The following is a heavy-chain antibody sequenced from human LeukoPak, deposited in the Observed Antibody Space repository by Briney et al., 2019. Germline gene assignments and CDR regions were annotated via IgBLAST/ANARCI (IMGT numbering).Heavy chain of an antibody. D-gene: IGHD6-13*01. J-gene: IGHJ5*02. CDR3: ARESGLYSSSWDTQNWFDP. Sequence: ASVRVSCKASGGTFSSYAISWVRQAPGQGLEWMGGIIPIFGTANYAQKFQGRVTITADKSTSTAYMELSSLRSEDTAVYYCARESGLYSSSWDTQNWFDPWGQGTLVTVSS. CDR1: GGTFSSYA. CDR2: IIPIFGTA. V-gene: IGHV1-69*06.